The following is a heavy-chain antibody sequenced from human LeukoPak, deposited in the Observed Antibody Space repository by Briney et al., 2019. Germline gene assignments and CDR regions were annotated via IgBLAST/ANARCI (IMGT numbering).Heavy chain of an antibody. D-gene: IGHD6-13*01. CDR3: GRRIAEVVYDVFDI. V-gene: IGHV3-21*01. J-gene: IGHJ3*02. CDR2: ISSSSSYI. Sequence: PGGSLRLSCAASGFTFSSYSMNWVRQAPGKGLEWVSSISSSSSYIYYADSVKGRFTISRDNAKNSLYLQMNSLRAEDTAVYYCGRRIAEVVYDVFDIWGKGKMFTVSS. CDR1: GFTFSSYS.